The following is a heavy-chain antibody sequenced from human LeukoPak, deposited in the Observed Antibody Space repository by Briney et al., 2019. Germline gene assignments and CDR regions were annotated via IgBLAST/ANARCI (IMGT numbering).Heavy chain of an antibody. J-gene: IGHJ5*02. V-gene: IGHV4-38-2*02. CDR2: IYHSGST. Sequence: SETLSLTCTVSGYSISSGYYWGWIRQPPGKGLEWIGSIYHSGSTYYNPSLKSRVTISVDTSKNQFSLKLSSVTAADTAVYYCATSSSRGGGWFDPWGQGTLVTVSS. CDR1: GYSISSGYY. CDR3: ATSSSRGGGWFDP. D-gene: IGHD6-13*01.